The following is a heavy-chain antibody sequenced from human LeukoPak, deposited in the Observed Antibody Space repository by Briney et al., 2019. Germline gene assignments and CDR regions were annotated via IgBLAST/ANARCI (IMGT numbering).Heavy chain of an antibody. CDR2: ISWDASTT. D-gene: IGHD6-6*01. V-gene: IGHV3-43*01. CDR3: AKVNRAYSSSSSLSFDS. Sequence: GGSLRLSCAASGFTFNDYNIHWVRQPPGKGLEWVSLISWDASTTYYADSVKGRFTISRDNSKNSLFLQMNRLRTEDTAFYYCAKVNRAYSSSSSLSFDSWGQGTLVTVSS. J-gene: IGHJ4*02. CDR1: GFTFNDYN.